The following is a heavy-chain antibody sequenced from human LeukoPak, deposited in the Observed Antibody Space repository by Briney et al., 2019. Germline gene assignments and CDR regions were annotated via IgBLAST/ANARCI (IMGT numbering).Heavy chain of an antibody. CDR1: GYTFTSYD. CDR2: MNPNSGNT. Sequence: ASVKVSCKASGYTFTSYDINWLRQATGQGLEWMGWMNPNSGNTGYAQKFQGRVTMTRNTSISTAYMELSSLRSEDTAVYYCAIYSSNFDAFDIWGQGTMVTVSS. CDR3: AIYSSNFDAFDI. D-gene: IGHD6-13*01. V-gene: IGHV1-8*01. J-gene: IGHJ3*02.